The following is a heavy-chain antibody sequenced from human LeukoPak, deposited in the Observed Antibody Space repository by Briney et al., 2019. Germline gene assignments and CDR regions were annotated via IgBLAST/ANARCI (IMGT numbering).Heavy chain of an antibody. CDR3: ARPSLPYCGGDCYTNWFDP. CDR1: GGSISSYY. V-gene: IGHV4-59*01. CDR2: IYYSGST. J-gene: IGHJ5*02. D-gene: IGHD2-21*02. Sequence: PSETLSLTCTVSGGSISSYYWSWIRQPPGKGLEWIGYIYYSGSTNYNPSLKSRVTISVDTSKNQFSLKLSSVTAADTAVYYCARPSLPYCGGDCYTNWFDPWGQGTLVTVSS.